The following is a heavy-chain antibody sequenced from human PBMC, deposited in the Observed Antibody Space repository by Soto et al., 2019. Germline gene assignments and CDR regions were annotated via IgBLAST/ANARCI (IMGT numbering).Heavy chain of an antibody. V-gene: IGHV4-59*01. J-gene: IGHJ5*02. CDR3: ARDLSSITGTMNWFDP. Sequence: SETLSLTCTVSGGSISSYYWSWIRQPPGKGLEWIGYIYYSGSTNYNPTLKSRVTISVDTSKNQFSLKLSSVTAADTAVYYCARDLSSITGTMNWFDPWGQGTLVTVSS. CDR2: IYYSGST. D-gene: IGHD1-20*01. CDR1: GGSISSYY.